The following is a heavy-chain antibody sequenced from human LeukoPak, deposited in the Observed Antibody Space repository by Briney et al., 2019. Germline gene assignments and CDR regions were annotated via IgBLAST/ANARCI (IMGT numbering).Heavy chain of an antibody. D-gene: IGHD6-19*01. CDR2: INSDGSST. Sequence: GGSLRLSCAASGFTFSSYWMHWVRQAPGKGLVWVSRINSDGSSTSYADSVKGRFTISRDNAKNTLDLQMNSLRAEDTAVYYCASIAVAGTFDYWGQGTLVTVSS. J-gene: IGHJ4*02. CDR3: ASIAVAGTFDY. V-gene: IGHV3-74*01. CDR1: GFTFSSYW.